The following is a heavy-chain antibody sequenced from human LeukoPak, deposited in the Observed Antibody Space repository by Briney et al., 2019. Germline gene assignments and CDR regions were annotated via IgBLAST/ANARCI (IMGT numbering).Heavy chain of an antibody. Sequence: ASVKVSCKASGYTFTGYYMHWVRQAPGQGLEWMGWINPNSGGTNYAQKFQGRVTMTRDTSISTAYMELSRLRSDDTAVYYCARVPMYSSSSVSYFDYWGQGTLVTVSS. J-gene: IGHJ4*02. CDR2: INPNSGGT. CDR1: GYTFTGYY. V-gene: IGHV1-2*02. D-gene: IGHD6-6*01. CDR3: ARVPMYSSSSVSYFDY.